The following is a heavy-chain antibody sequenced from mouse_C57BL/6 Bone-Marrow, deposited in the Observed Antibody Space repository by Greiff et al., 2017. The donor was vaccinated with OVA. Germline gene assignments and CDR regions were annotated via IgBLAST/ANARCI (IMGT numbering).Heavy chain of an antibody. CDR3: ASYAD. V-gene: IGHV1-26*01. Sequence: VQLQQSGPELVKPWASVKISCKASGYTFTDYYMNWVKQSHGKSLEWIGDINPNNGGTSYNQKFKGKATLTVDKSSSTAYMELRSLTSEDSAVYYCASYADWGQGTTLTVSS. J-gene: IGHJ2*01. CDR1: GYTFTDYY. D-gene: IGHD1-1*01. CDR2: INPNNGGT.